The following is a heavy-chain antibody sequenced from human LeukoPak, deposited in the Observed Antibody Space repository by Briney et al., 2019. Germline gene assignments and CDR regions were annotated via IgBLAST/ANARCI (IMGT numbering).Heavy chain of an antibody. CDR3: TRNDYGDYGPQV. Sequence: PGGSLRLSCAASGFTFSNYGMHWVRQAPAKGLEWVAVIWFDGSKQFYADSVKGRFTISRDTSKNTLYLQMNSLRVEDTAVYFCTRNDYGDYGPQVWGQGTLVTVSS. J-gene: IGHJ4*03. D-gene: IGHD4-17*01. CDR1: GFTFSNYG. CDR2: IWFDGSKQ. V-gene: IGHV3-33*01.